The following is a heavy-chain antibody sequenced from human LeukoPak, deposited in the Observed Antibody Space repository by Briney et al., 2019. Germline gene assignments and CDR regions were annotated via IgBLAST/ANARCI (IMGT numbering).Heavy chain of an antibody. V-gene: IGHV3-13*01. CDR2: IHTSGLT. CDR1: GFTFSDYD. CDR3: ARELLGPHFYGMDV. Sequence: GGSLRLSCAASGFTFSDYDVHWVRQVSGKGLEWVSAIHTSGLTYYANSVKGRFIISRDNGKDSLFLQMNSLRAGDTSVYYCARELLGPHFYGMDVWGQGTTVTVSS. D-gene: IGHD3-3*02. J-gene: IGHJ6*02.